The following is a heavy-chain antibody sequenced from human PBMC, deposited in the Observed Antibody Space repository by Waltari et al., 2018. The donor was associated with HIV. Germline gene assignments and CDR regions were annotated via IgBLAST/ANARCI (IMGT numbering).Heavy chain of an antibody. CDR2: ISGSGGST. D-gene: IGHD4-17*01. V-gene: IGHV3-23*01. CDR3: AKGSGTTVANWYFDL. J-gene: IGHJ2*01. Sequence: EVQLLESGGGLVQPGGSLRLSCAASGLTFSSFAMNWVRPAPGKGLEWVSSISGSGGSTYYADSVKGRFTISRDNSKNTLYLQMSSLRAEDTAVYYCAKGSGTTVANWYFDLWGRGTLVTVSS. CDR1: GLTFSSFA.